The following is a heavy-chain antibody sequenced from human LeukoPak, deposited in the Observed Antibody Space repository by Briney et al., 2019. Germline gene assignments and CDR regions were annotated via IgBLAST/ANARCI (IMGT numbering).Heavy chain of an antibody. J-gene: IGHJ4*02. D-gene: IGHD5-24*01. CDR3: ARTSEKRWLRLSAFDY. Sequence: PSETLSLTCTVSGGSISSSSYYWGWIRQPPGKGLEWIGSIYYSGSTYYNPSLKSRVTISVDTSKNQFSLKLSSVTAADTAVYYCARTSEKRWLRLSAFDYWGQGTLVTVSS. CDR1: GGSISSSSYY. V-gene: IGHV4-39*01. CDR2: IYYSGST.